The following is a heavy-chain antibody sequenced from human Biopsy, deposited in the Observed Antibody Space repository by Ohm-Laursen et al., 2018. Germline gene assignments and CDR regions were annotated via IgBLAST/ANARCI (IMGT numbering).Heavy chain of an antibody. D-gene: IGHD4-23*01. CDR2: ISYTGYT. CDR1: GGSFTGHY. V-gene: IGHV4-59*11. J-gene: IGHJ4*02. CDR3: ARGSNDFGGLYFPR. Sequence: SDTLSLTCTVSGGSFTGHYWSWIRQPPGKGLEWIGHISYTGYTSYNASLKSRVTISVDTSRNHFSLRLSSLTAADTAVYYCARGSNDFGGLYFPRWGQGTQVTVSS.